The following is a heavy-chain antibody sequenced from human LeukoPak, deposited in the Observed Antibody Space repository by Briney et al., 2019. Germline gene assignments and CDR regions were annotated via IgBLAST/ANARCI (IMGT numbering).Heavy chain of an antibody. CDR2: IKSKTDGGTT. D-gene: IGHD3-22*01. CDR3: TTSPYDSSGYFSLHSDY. Sequence: GGSLRLSCAASGFTFSKAWMSWVRQAPGKGVEWVGRIKSKTDGGTTDYAAPVKGRFTISRDDSKNTLYLQMNSLKTEDTAVYYCTTSPYDSSGYFSLHSDYWGQGTLVTVSS. CDR1: GFTFSKAW. J-gene: IGHJ4*02. V-gene: IGHV3-15*01.